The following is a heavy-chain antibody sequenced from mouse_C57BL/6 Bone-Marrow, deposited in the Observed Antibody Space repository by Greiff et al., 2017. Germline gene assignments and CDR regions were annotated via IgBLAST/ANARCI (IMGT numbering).Heavy chain of an antibody. V-gene: IGHV7-1*01. CDR1: GFTFSDFY. Sequence: EVQLVESGGGLVQSGRSLRLSCATSGFTFSDFYMEWVRQAPGKGLEWIAASRNKANDYTTEYSASVKGRFIVSRDTSQSILYLQMNALRAEDTAIYYCARDATNWDAMDYWGQGTSVTVSS. J-gene: IGHJ4*01. CDR3: ARDATNWDAMDY. D-gene: IGHD4-1*01. CDR2: SRNKANDYTT.